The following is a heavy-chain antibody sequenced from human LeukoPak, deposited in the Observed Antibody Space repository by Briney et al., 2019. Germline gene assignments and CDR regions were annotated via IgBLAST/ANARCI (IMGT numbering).Heavy chain of an antibody. D-gene: IGHD1-26*01. CDR2: MDYSGST. CDR3: ARDQDWDLHSLRYFDF. CDR1: GGSVSSGGYY. J-gene: IGHJ4*02. V-gene: IGHV4-61*08. Sequence: RPSETLSLTCTVSGGSVSSGGYYWNWIRQPPGKGLEWIGYMDYSGSTNYNPSLESRVTISVDTSKNQFSLKLSSVTAADTAVYYCARDQDWDLHSLRYFDFWGQGTLVIVSS.